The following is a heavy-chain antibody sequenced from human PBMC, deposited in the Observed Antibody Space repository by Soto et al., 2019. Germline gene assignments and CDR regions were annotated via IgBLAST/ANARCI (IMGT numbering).Heavy chain of an antibody. V-gene: IGHV4-34*01. CDR1: GGSFIGYY. Sequence: SETLSLTCAVYGGSFIGYYWSRIRQPQGKGLEWIGEINHSGSTNYNPSLKSRVTISVDTSKNQFSLKLSSVTAADTAVYYCARAGGFMVRGVLYYYYYEMEVWGKGTTVTVSS. D-gene: IGHD3-10*01. CDR3: ARAGGFMVRGVLYYYYYEMEV. CDR2: INHSGST. J-gene: IGHJ6*04.